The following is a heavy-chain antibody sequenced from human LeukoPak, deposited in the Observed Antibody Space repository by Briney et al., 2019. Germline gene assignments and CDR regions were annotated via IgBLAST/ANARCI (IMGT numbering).Heavy chain of an antibody. Sequence: GESLKISCKGSGYSFTNYWIDWVRRMPGKGLEWMGIIYPADSDTRYSPSFQGQVTISADKSINTAYLQWSSLKASDIAMYYCARQVCSGGTCYLDYWGQGTLVTVSS. J-gene: IGHJ4*02. CDR3: ARQVCSGGTCYLDY. D-gene: IGHD2-15*01. CDR1: GYSFTNYW. CDR2: IYPADSDT. V-gene: IGHV5-51*01.